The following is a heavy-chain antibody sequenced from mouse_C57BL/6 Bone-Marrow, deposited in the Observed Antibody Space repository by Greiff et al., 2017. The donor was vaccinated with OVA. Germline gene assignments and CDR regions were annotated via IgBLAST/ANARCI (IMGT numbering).Heavy chain of an antibody. V-gene: IGHV1-52*01. Sequence: VKLQQPGAELVRPGSSVKLSCKASGYTFTSYWMHWVKQRPIQGLEWIGNIDPSDSETHYNQKFKDKATLTVDKSSSTAYMQLSSLTSEDSAVYYCARRDYGSLDWYFDVWGTGTTVTVSS. D-gene: IGHD1-1*01. CDR2: IDPSDSET. CDR1: GYTFTSYW. CDR3: ARRDYGSLDWYFDV. J-gene: IGHJ1*03.